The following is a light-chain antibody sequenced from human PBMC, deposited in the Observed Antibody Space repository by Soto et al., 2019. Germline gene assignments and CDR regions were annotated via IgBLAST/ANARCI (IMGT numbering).Light chain of an antibody. CDR1: HNVSSGY. Sequence: EIVLTQSPDTLSLSPGERATLSCRASHNVSSGYLAWYQQKSGQAPRLLIYGTSSRASGIPDRFSGSGSGTDFSLTISGLELEDFAMYYCQQYYDSPRTFGQGSKVEI. CDR3: QQYYDSPRT. CDR2: GTS. J-gene: IGKJ1*01. V-gene: IGKV3-20*01.